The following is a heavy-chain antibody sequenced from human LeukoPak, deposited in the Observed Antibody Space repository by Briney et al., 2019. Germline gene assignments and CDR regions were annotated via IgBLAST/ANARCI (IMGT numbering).Heavy chain of an antibody. CDR3: ARANIVVVPAATGAYYYGMDV. CDR2: IIPILGIA. Sequence: ASVKASCKASGGTFSSYTISWVRQAPGQGREWMGRIIPILGIANYAQKFQGRVTITADKSTSTAYMELSSLRSEDTAVYYCARANIVVVPAATGAYYYGMDVWGQGTTVTVSS. D-gene: IGHD2-2*01. V-gene: IGHV1-69*02. CDR1: GGTFSSYT. J-gene: IGHJ6*02.